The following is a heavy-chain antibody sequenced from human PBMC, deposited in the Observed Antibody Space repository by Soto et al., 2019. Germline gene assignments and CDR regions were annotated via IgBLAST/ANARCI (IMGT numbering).Heavy chain of an antibody. CDR1: GYTFTGYY. J-gene: IGHJ4*02. CDR2: INPNSGGT. V-gene: IGHV1-2*02. Sequence: GASVKVSCKASGYTFTGYYMHWVRQAPGQGLEWMGWINPNSGGTNYAQKFQGRVTMTRDTSISTAYMELSRLRSDDTAVYYCARGQDIVVVVAAIVYFDYWGQGTLVTVSS. CDR3: ARGQDIVVVVAAIVYFDY. D-gene: IGHD2-15*01.